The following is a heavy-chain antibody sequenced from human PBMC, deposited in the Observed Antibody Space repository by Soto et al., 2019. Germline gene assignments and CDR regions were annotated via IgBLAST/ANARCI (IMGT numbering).Heavy chain of an antibody. CDR2: IDPSGSQT. CDR3: AASIFYYGMDV. J-gene: IGHJ6*02. CDR1: GYSFAGYW. Sequence: PGESLKISCKGSGYSFAGYWITWVRQKPGKGLEWMGRIDPSGSQTYYSPSFRGHVTISATKSITTTYLQWSSLKASDTAIYYCAASIFYYGMDVWGQGTTVTVSS. V-gene: IGHV5-10-1*01.